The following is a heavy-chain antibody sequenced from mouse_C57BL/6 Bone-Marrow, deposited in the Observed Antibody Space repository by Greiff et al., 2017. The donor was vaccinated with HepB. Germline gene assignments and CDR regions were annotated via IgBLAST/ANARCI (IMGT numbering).Heavy chain of an antibody. D-gene: IGHD3-2*02. Sequence: QVQLQQSGAELVRPGASVTLSCKASGYTFTDYEMHWVKQTPVHGLEWIGAIDPENGGTAYNQKFKGKAILTADKSSSTAYMELRSLTSEDSAVYYCTRQLRVLTLDYWGQGTTLTVSS. CDR2: IDPENGGT. J-gene: IGHJ2*01. V-gene: IGHV1-15*01. CDR3: TRQLRVLTLDY. CDR1: GYTFTDYE.